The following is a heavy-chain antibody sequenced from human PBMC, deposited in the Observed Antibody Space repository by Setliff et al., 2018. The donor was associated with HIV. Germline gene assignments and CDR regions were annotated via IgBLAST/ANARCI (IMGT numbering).Heavy chain of an antibody. Sequence: PGGSLRLSCAASGFTFSGSAMHWVRQASGKGLEWVGRIRSKGYGSATAYAASVKGRFTISRDDSKNTAYLQMDSLKTEDTAVYYCTRHSTDPWSLLDYWGQGTPVTVSS. CDR1: GFTFSGSA. D-gene: IGHD1-1*01. CDR2: IRSKGYGSAT. J-gene: IGHJ4*02. CDR3: TRHSTDPWSLLDY. V-gene: IGHV3-73*01.